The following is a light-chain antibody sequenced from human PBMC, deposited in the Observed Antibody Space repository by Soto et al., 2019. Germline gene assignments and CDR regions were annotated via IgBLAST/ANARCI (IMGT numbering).Light chain of an antibody. J-gene: IGLJ3*02. CDR2: EVS. CDR3: SSYKSSSILV. Sequence: QSALTQPASVSGSPGQSITISCTGTSSDIGDYDYVSWYQQHPGKAPKLMIYEVSNRPSGVSNRFSGYKSGNTASLTISGLQAEDEADFYCSSYKSSSILVFGGGTKLTVL. V-gene: IGLV2-14*01. CDR1: SSDIGDYDY.